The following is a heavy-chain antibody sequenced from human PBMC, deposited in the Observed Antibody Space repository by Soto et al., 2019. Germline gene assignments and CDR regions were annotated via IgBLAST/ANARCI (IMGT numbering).Heavy chain of an antibody. V-gene: IGHV1-18*04. Sequence: ASVKVSCKASGYTFTSYGISWVRQAPGQGLEWMGWISAYNGNTNYAQKLQGRVTMTTDTSTSTAYMELSRLRSDDTAVYFCVRDAPSHQSIFDLWGPGTLVTVSS. CDR1: GYTFTSYG. CDR2: ISAYNGNT. D-gene: IGHD2-2*01. J-gene: IGHJ4*02. CDR3: VRDAPSHQSIFDL.